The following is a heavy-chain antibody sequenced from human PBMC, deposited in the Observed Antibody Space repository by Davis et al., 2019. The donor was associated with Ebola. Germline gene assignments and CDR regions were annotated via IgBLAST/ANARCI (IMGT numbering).Heavy chain of an antibody. CDR1: GFTFSNFW. V-gene: IGHV3-74*01. J-gene: IGHJ4*02. D-gene: IGHD5-18*01. CDR2: INNDGSIT. Sequence: HTGGSLRLSCAASGFTFSNFWMHWVRQAPGKGLVCVSRINNDGSITNYADSVKGRFTISRDNAKNTLYLQINSLRAEDTAVYYCARDGPAMGTYWGQGTLVTVSS. CDR3: ARDGPAMGTY.